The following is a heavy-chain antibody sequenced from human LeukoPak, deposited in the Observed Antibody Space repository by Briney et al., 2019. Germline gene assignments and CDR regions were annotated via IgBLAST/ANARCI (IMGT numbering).Heavy chain of an antibody. D-gene: IGHD1-14*01. CDR1: GYPLTTYE. CDR2: VHPNSGNT. CDR3: ARGPRNDP. J-gene: IGHJ5*02. Sequence: GASVKVSCKTSGYPLTTYEINWVRQAAGQGLEWMGWVHPNSGNTAYAQKFQGRVTMTRDTSISTAYMELSSLRSDDPAVYFCARGPRNDPWGQGTLVTVSS. V-gene: IGHV1-8*01.